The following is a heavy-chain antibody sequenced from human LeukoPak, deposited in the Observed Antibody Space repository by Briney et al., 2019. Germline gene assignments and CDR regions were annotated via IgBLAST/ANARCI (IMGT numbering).Heavy chain of an antibody. CDR3: ASTSSSSWFDY. J-gene: IGHJ5*01. D-gene: IGHD6-13*01. CDR2: IYYSGST. V-gene: IGHV4-30-4*08. CDR1: GGSISSSSYY. Sequence: SETLSLTCTVSGGSISSSSYYWGWIRQPPGKGLEWIGYIYYSGSTYYNPSLKSRVTISVDTYKNQFSLKLSSVTAADTAVYYCASTSSSSWFDYWGQGTLVTVSS.